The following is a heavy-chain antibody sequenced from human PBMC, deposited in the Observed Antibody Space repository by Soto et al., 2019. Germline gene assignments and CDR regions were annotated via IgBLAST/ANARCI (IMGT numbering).Heavy chain of an antibody. V-gene: IGHV4-34*01. Sequence: SETLSLTCAVYGGSFSGYYWSWIRQPPGKGLEWIGEINHSGSTNYNPSLKSRVTISVDTSKNQFSLKLSSVTAADTAVYYCARVTPYDILTGYYYFDYWGQGTLVTVSS. CDR2: INHSGST. J-gene: IGHJ4*02. CDR1: GGSFSGYY. CDR3: ARVTPYDILTGYYYFDY. D-gene: IGHD3-9*01.